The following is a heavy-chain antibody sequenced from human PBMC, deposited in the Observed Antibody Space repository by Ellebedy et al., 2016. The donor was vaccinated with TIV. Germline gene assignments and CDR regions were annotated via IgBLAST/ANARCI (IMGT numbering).Heavy chain of an antibody. Sequence: QVSCKGSGYSFTNYWIGWVRQMPGKGLEWMGITYPGDSNTQYSPSFQGQGRVTISADKSIRPAYLQWSSLEASDTALYYCVRLDTSYFDYWGQGTLVTVSS. CDR1: GYSFTNYW. J-gene: IGHJ4*02. CDR2: TYPGDSNT. V-gene: IGHV5-51*01. CDR3: VRLDTSYFDY.